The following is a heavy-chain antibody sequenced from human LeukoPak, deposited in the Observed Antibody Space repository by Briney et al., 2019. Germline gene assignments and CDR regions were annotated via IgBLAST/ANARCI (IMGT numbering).Heavy chain of an antibody. J-gene: IGHJ4*02. V-gene: IGHV1-18*01. CDR2: ISAYNGNT. Sequence: ASVKVSCKASGYTFTSNGISWVRQAPGQGLEWLGWISAYNGNTKYAQKLQGRVTMTTDTSTSTAYMELRSLRSDDTAAYYCARDSPWAVAAPDYWGQGTLVTVSS. D-gene: IGHD6-19*01. CDR3: ARDSPWAVAAPDY. CDR1: GYTFTSNG.